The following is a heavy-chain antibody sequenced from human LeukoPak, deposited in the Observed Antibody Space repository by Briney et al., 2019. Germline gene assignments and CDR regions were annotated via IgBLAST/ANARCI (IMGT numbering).Heavy chain of an antibody. Sequence: GGSLRLSCAASGFTFSSYAMIWVRQAPGKGLEWVSAISGSGGSTYYADSVKGRFTISRDNSKNTLYLQMNSLRAEDTAVYYCAKADIVVVPVPNPFDYWGQGTLVTVSS. D-gene: IGHD2-2*01. CDR2: ISGSGGST. CDR1: GFTFSSYA. V-gene: IGHV3-23*01. CDR3: AKADIVVVPVPNPFDY. J-gene: IGHJ4*02.